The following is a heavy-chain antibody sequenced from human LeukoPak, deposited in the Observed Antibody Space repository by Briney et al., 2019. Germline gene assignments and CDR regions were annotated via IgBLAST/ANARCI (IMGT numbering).Heavy chain of an antibody. Sequence: SVKVSCKASGGTFSSYAISWVQQAPGQGLEWMGGIIPIFGTANYAQKFQGRVTITADESTSTAYMELSSLRSEDTAVYYCARGDPYYYDSSGFPNYYFDYWGQGTLVTVSS. CDR3: ARGDPYYYDSSGFPNYYFDY. CDR1: GGTFSSYA. D-gene: IGHD3-22*01. J-gene: IGHJ4*02. CDR2: IIPIFGTA. V-gene: IGHV1-69*13.